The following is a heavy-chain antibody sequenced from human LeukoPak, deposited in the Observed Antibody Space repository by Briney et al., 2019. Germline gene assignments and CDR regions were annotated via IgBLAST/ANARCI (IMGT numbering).Heavy chain of an antibody. D-gene: IGHD5-24*01. J-gene: IGHJ4*02. CDR2: ISYDGSIK. CDR1: GFTFSSYA. V-gene: IGHV3-30-3*01. Sequence: GGSLRLSCAASGFTFSSYAMHWVRQAPGKGLEWVAVISYDGSIKYYADSVKGRFTISRDNSKNTLYLQMNSLRAEDTAVYYCARDEAVEMATISYYFDYWGQGTLVTVPS. CDR3: ARDEAVEMATISYYFDY.